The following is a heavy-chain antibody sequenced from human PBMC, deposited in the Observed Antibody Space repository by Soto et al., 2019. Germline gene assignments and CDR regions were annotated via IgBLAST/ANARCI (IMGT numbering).Heavy chain of an antibody. Sequence: GGSLRLSCAASGFTFSSYAMSWVRQAPGKGLEWVSAISGSGGSTYYADSVKGRFTISRDNSKNTLYLQMNSLRAEDTAVYYCAKDRSSSWYVPWFDPWGQGTLVTVSS. CDR3: AKDRSSSWYVPWFDP. V-gene: IGHV3-23*01. CDR2: ISGSGGST. CDR1: GFTFSSYA. J-gene: IGHJ5*02. D-gene: IGHD6-13*01.